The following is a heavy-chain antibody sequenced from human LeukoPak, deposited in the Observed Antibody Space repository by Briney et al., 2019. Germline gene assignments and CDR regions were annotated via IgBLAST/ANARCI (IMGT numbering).Heavy chain of an antibody. V-gene: IGHV1-2*02. D-gene: IGHD1-1*01. CDR1: GYTLADYY. CDR3: AKVASTTRRHDAFDI. Sequence: GASVKVSCKASGYTLADYYIHWVRQAPGQGLEWMGWITPSSGGTIYPQKFQGRVTMTRDMSISTAYMELSRLRSDDTAVYYCAKVASTTRRHDAFDIWGQGTLVTVSS. J-gene: IGHJ3*02. CDR2: ITPSSGGT.